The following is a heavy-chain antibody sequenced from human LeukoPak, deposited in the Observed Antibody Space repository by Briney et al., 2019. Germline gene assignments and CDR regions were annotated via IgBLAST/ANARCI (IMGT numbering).Heavy chain of an antibody. CDR2: IKRDGSEK. CDR1: GLTVTNAW. J-gene: IGHJ4*02. D-gene: IGHD4-23*01. Sequence: GGSLRLSCAASGLTVTNAWMNWVRQAPGKGLEWVANIKRDGSEKYYVDSVKGRFTISRDNAKNSLDLQMNSLRVEDTAVYYCARDRDYGGNQEMGFDYWGQGTLVTVSS. CDR3: ARDRDYGGNQEMGFDY. V-gene: IGHV3-7*03.